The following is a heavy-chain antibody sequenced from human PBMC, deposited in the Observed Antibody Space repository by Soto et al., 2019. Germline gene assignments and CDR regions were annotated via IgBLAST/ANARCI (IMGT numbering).Heavy chain of an antibody. CDR2: ISYDGSNK. CDR1: GFTFSSYG. CDR3: AKILWGYSSHDAFDI. D-gene: IGHD6-13*01. Sequence: GGSLRLSCAASGFTFSSYGMHWVRQAPGKGLEWVAVISYDGSNKYYADSVKGRFTISRDNSKNTLYLQMNSLRAEDTAVYYCAKILWGYSSHDAFDIWGQGTMVTVSS. V-gene: IGHV3-30*18. J-gene: IGHJ3*02.